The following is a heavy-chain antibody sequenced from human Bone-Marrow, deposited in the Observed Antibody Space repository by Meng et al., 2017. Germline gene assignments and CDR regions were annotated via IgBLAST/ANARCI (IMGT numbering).Heavy chain of an antibody. CDR3: ARGIVGSSWFGELFFGNNGQVDY. D-gene: IGHD3-10*01. J-gene: IGHJ4*02. V-gene: IGHV1-2*02. Sequence: ASVKVSCKASGYTFTGYYMHWVRQAPGQGLEWMGWINPNRGGTNYAQKVQGRVTMTRDTSISTAYMELSRLGSDDTAVYYCARGIVGSSWFGELFFGNNGQVDYWGQGTLVTVSS. CDR2: INPNRGGT. CDR1: GYTFTGYY.